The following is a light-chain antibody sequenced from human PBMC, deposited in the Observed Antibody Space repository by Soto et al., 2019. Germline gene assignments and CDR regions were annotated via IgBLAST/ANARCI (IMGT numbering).Light chain of an antibody. J-gene: IGKJ4*01. CDR3: QQYYITPLT. Sequence: DIVMTQSPDSLAVSLGERATINCKSSQSVLYSTNNKNYLAWYQQKPGQPPKLLIYWAATRESGVPDRFSGSGSGTDFPLPLSSLQAEDVAVYYCQQYYITPLTFGGGTKVEIK. CDR2: WAA. CDR1: QSVLYSTNNKNY. V-gene: IGKV4-1*01.